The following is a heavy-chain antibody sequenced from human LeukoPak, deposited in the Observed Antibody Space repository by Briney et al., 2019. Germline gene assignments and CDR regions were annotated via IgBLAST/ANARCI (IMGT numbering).Heavy chain of an antibody. CDR3: AKGPRYSSGWYFDY. V-gene: IGHV3-9*03. D-gene: IGHD6-19*01. CDR1: GFTFDDYA. Sequence: GRSLRPSCAASGFTFDDYAMHWVRQAPGKGLEWVSGISWNSGSIGYADSVKGRFTISRDNAKNSLYLQMNSLRAEDMALYYCAKGPRYSSGWYFDYWGQGTLVTVSS. CDR2: ISWNSGSI. J-gene: IGHJ4*02.